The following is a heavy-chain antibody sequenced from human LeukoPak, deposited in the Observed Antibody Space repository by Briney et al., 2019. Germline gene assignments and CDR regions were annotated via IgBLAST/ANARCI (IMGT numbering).Heavy chain of an antibody. Sequence: KTGGSLRLSCAASGFTFSSYSMNWVRQAPGKGLEWVSSISSSSSYIYYADSVKGRFTTSRDNAKNSLYLQMNSLRAEDTAVYYCARDSEGSSWAYYFDYWGQGTLVTVSS. CDR2: ISSSSSYI. CDR3: ARDSEGSSWAYYFDY. V-gene: IGHV3-21*01. CDR1: GFTFSSYS. J-gene: IGHJ4*02. D-gene: IGHD6-13*01.